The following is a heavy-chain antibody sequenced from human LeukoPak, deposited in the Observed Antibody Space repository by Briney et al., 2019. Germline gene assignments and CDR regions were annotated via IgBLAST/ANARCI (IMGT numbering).Heavy chain of an antibody. Sequence: ASVKVSCKASGYTFTGYYMHWVRQAPGQGLEWMGWINPNSGGTNYAQKFQGGVTMTRDTSISTAYMELSRLRSDDTAVYYCARGPAVVGDWFDPWGQGTLVTVSS. CDR3: ARGPAVVGDWFDP. D-gene: IGHD3-10*01. J-gene: IGHJ5*02. CDR2: INPNSGGT. CDR1: GYTFTGYY. V-gene: IGHV1-2*02.